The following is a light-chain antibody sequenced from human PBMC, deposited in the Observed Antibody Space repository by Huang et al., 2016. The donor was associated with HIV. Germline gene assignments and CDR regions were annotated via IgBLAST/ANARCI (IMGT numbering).Light chain of an antibody. V-gene: IGKV1-39*01. CDR1: QSISTY. CDR2: AAS. CDR3: QQSYSSPLT. J-gene: IGKJ4*01. Sequence: DIQMTQSPSSLSASVGDRVTITCRASQSISTYLNWYQQKPGKAPKVVIYAASSLQGGVPSRFSGGGSGTEFTLTITSLQREDIATYYCQQSYSSPLTFGGGTKVEIK.